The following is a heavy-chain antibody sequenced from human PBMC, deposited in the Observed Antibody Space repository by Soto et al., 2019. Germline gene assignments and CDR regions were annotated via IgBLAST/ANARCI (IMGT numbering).Heavy chain of an antibody. D-gene: IGHD3-3*01. CDR2: IYYSGST. Sequence: SETLSLTCTVSGGSISSSSYYWGWIRQPPGKGLEWIGSIYYSGSTCYNPSLKSRVTISVDTSKNQFSLKLSSVTAADTAVYYCARQDSRRSGYYKEYYYGMDVWGQGTTVTVSS. CDR1: GGSISSSSYY. J-gene: IGHJ6*02. CDR3: ARQDSRRSGYYKEYYYGMDV. V-gene: IGHV4-39*01.